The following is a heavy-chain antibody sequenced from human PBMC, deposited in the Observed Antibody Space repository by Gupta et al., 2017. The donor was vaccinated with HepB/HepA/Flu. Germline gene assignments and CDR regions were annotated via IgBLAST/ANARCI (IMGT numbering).Heavy chain of an antibody. Sequence: QVQLVQSGAEVKKPGSSVKVACKASGGTFSSYATSWVRQAPGQGLEWMGGIIPIFGTANSAQKCQGRVTITADKSTSTAYMELSSLRSEDTAVYYCAGRYGSGSYYNVPFDYWGQGTLVTVSS. CDR2: IIPIFGTA. CDR3: AGRYGSGSYYNVPFDY. D-gene: IGHD3-10*01. V-gene: IGHV1-69*06. J-gene: IGHJ4*02. CDR1: GGTFSSYA.